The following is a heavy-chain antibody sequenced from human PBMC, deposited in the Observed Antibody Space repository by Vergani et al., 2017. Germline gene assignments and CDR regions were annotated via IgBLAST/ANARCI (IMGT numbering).Heavy chain of an antibody. J-gene: IGHJ6*03. CDR1: GYTFTSYG. V-gene: IGHV1-18*01. CDR2: ISAYNGNT. CDR3: ARDPYSGYVQNSDYYYMDV. D-gene: IGHD5-12*01. Sequence: QVQLVQSGAEVKKPGASVKVSCKASGYTFTSYGISWVRQAPXQGLEWMGWISAYNGNTNYAQKLQGRVTMTTDTSTSTAYMELRSLRSDDTAVYYCARDPYSGYVQNSDYYYMDVWGKGTTVTVSS.